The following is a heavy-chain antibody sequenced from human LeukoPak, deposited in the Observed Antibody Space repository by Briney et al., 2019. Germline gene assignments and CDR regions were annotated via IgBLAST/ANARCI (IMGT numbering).Heavy chain of an antibody. Sequence: GSLRLSCAASGFTFSSYGMHWVRQAPGKGLEWVAVIWYDGSNKYYADSVKGRFTISRDNSKNTLYLQMSSLSSEDTAVYYCARERNSYYMDVWGKGTTVTVSS. CDR2: IWYDGSNK. J-gene: IGHJ6*03. CDR3: ARERNSYYMDV. CDR1: GFTFSSYG. V-gene: IGHV3-33*01.